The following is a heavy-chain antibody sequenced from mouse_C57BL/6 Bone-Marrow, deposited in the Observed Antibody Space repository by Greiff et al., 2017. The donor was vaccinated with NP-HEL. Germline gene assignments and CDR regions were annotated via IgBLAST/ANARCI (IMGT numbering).Heavy chain of an antibody. J-gene: IGHJ3*01. V-gene: IGHV5-9-1*02. Sequence: EVHLVESGEGLVKPGGSLKLSCAASGFTFSSYAMSWVRQTPEQRLEWVAYISSGGDYIYYADTVKGRFTISRDNARNTLYLQLSSLKSEDTAMYYCTRDCDYGSSPWFAYWGQGTLVTVSA. CDR2: ISSGGDYI. CDR3: TRDCDYGSSPWFAY. D-gene: IGHD1-1*01. CDR1: GFTFSSYA.